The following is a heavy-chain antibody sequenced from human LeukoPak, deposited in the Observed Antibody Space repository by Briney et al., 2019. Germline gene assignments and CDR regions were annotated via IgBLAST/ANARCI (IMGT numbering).Heavy chain of an antibody. CDR1: GFTFSSYA. V-gene: IGHV3-30-3*01. D-gene: IGHD1-26*01. J-gene: IGHJ1*01. Sequence: PGGSLRLSCAASGFTFSSYAMHWVRQAPGKGLEWVAVISYDGSNKYYADSVKGRFTISRDNSKNTLYLQMNSLRAEDTAVYYCARDQPFAVSGSYDVQHWGQGTLVTVSS. CDR2: ISYDGSNK. CDR3: ARDQPFAVSGSYDVQH.